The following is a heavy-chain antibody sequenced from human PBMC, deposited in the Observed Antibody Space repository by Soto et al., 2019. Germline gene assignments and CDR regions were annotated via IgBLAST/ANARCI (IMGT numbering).Heavy chain of an antibody. CDR1: GGTFSSYA. CDR2: IIPVFGTA. J-gene: IGHJ6*02. CDR3: ARADIVVVVAATDYYYCGMDV. Sequence: QVQLVQSGAEVKKPGSSVKVSCKASGGTFSSYAISWVRQAPGQGLEWMGGIIPVFGTANYAQKIQGRVTITADESTSTAYIELSSLRSEDTAVYYCARADIVVVVAATDYYYCGMDVWGQGTTVTVSS. D-gene: IGHD2-15*01. V-gene: IGHV1-69*12.